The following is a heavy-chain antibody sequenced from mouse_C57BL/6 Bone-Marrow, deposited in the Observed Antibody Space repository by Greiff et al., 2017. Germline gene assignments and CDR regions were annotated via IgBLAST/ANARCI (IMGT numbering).Heavy chain of an antibody. CDR1: GYTFTSYG. CDR2: IYPRSGNT. Sequence: VQLQESGAELARPGASVKLSCKASGYTFTSYGISWVKQRTGQGLEWIGEIYPRSGNTYYNEKFKGKATLTEDKSSSTAYMELRSLTSEDSAVYFCARMRYFYAMDYWGQGTSVTVSS. CDR3: ARMRYFYAMDY. V-gene: IGHV1-81*01. J-gene: IGHJ4*01.